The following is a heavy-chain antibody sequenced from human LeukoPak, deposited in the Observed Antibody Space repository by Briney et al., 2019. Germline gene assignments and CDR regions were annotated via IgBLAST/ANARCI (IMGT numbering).Heavy chain of an antibody. CDR2: ISSSGSTI. CDR3: ARDGDLLEPPY. D-gene: IGHD1-1*01. Sequence: PGGSLRLSCAASGFTFSSYEMNWVRQAPGKGLEWVSYISSSGSTIYYADSVKGRFTISRDNAKNSLYLQMNSLRAEDTAVYYCARDGDLLEPPYWGQGTLVTVSS. V-gene: IGHV3-48*03. J-gene: IGHJ4*02. CDR1: GFTFSSYE.